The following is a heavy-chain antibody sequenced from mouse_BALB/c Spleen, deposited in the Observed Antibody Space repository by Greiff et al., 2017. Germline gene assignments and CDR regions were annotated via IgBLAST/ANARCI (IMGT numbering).Heavy chain of an antibody. J-gene: IGHJ4*01. Sequence: VQLQQSGPGLVKPSQSLSLTCSVTGYSITSGYYWNWIRQFPGNKLEWMGYISYDGSNNYNPSLKNRISITRDTSKNQFFLKLNSVTTEDTATYYCAKDLLYYYAMDYWGQGTSVTVSS. CDR1: GYSITSGYY. CDR2: ISYDGSN. D-gene: IGHD2-1*01. CDR3: AKDLLYYYAMDY. V-gene: IGHV3-6*02.